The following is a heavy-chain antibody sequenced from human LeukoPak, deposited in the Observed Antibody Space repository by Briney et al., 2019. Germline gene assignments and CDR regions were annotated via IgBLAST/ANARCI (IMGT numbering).Heavy chain of an antibody. D-gene: IGHD4-17*01. CDR3: ARGRPGGDYGY. Sequence: PSETLSLTCTVSSGSISSGGYYWSWIRQPPGQGLEWIGYIYHSGSTFYNPSLKSRVTISVERSKSQFSLKLISVTAADTAMYYCARGRPGGDYGYWGQGILVTVSS. V-gene: IGHV4-30-2*01. J-gene: IGHJ4*02. CDR2: IYHSGST. CDR1: SGSISSGGYY.